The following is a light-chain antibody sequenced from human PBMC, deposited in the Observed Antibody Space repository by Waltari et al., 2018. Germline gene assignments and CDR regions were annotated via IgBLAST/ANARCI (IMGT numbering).Light chain of an antibody. V-gene: IGKV1-39*01. CDR1: QSIRSY. CDR2: DAS. CDR3: QQSDSMPFT. J-gene: IGKJ4*01. Sequence: IQMTQSPSSLSASVGDRVSITCRTSQSIRSYLNWYQQKPGKAPKLLINDASTLQSGVPSRFSGSGSGTDFTLTISSLQPEDFATYHCQQSDSMPFTFGGGTKVEIK.